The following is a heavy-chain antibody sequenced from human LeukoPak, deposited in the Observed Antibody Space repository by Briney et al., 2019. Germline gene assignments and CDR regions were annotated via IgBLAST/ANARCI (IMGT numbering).Heavy chain of an antibody. CDR1: GYTFTSYD. CDR3: VRTPPNWGADF. V-gene: IGHV1-8*01. CDR2: MSPNSGNT. J-gene: IGHJ4*02. D-gene: IGHD7-27*01. Sequence: VASVKVSCKASGYTFTSYDINWMRQATGQGLEWMGWMSPNSGNTGYAQKFQGRVTMTRVTSTGTAYLELSSLRSEDSAVYYCVRTPPNWGADFWGQGTLVTVSS.